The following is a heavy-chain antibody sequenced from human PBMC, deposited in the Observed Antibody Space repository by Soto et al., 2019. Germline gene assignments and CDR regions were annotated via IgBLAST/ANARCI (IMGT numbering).Heavy chain of an antibody. J-gene: IGHJ4*02. V-gene: IGHV4-34*01. CDR2: INAHGDM. D-gene: IGHD1-26*01. CDR1: GESFSGYY. CDR3: TRAAIQGHQVEGQPPTSQTLDY. Sequence: PSETLSLTCALYGESFSGYYWTLIRQSPGEGPDWIGEINAHGDMNYNPSLKSRATLSVDTAKNQFSLRLASLTAADTAMYYCTRAAIQGHQVEGQPPTSQTLDYWGQGTQVTVS.